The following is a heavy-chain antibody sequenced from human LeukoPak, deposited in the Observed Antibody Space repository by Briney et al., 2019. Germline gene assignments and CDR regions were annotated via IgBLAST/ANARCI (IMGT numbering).Heavy chain of an antibody. CDR3: AKSESYADAFDI. J-gene: IGHJ3*02. CDR2: ISWNSGSI. CDR1: GFTFDDYA. V-gene: IGHV3-9*01. D-gene: IGHD1-26*01. Sequence: GRSLRLSRAASGFTFDDYAMHWVRQAPGKGLEGVSGISWNSGSIGYSDSVKGRFTISRDNAKNSLYLQMNSLRAEDTALYYCAKSESYADAFDIWGQGTMVTVSS.